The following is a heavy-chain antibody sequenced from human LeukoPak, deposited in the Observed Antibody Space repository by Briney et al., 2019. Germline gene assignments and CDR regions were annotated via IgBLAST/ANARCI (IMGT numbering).Heavy chain of an antibody. CDR1: GGTFSSYA. D-gene: IGHD3-3*01. V-gene: IGHV1-69*01. J-gene: IGHJ3*02. Sequence: SVKVSCKASGGTFSSYAISWVRQAPGQGLEWMGGISPIFGTANYAQKFQGRVTITADESTSTAYMEPSSLRSEDTAVYYCAREWGYDFWSGYYTNAFDIWGQGTMVTVSS. CDR3: AREWGYDFWSGYYTNAFDI. CDR2: ISPIFGTA.